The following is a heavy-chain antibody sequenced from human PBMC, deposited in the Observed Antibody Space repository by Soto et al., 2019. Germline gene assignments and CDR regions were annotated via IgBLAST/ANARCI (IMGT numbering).Heavy chain of an antibody. J-gene: IGHJ4*02. Sequence: SVKVSCKASGFTFTSSAMQWVRQARGQRLEWIGWIVVGSGNTNYAQKYQERVTITRDMSTSTAYMELSSLRSEDTAVYYCAAGGRSGWSQETYYFDYWGQGTLVTVSS. D-gene: IGHD6-19*01. CDR1: GFTFTSSA. CDR2: IVVGSGNT. CDR3: AAGGRSGWSQETYYFDY. V-gene: IGHV1-58*02.